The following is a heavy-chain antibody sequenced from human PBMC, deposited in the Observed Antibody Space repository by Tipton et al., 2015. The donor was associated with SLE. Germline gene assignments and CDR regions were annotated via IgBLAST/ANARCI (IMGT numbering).Heavy chain of an antibody. J-gene: IGHJ4*02. CDR1: GGSVLSGPNS. CDR3: ARSYVLERRRYFDY. CDR2: IYYSGTT. V-gene: IGHV4-39*07. Sequence: TLSLTCSVSGGSVLSGPNSWGWIRPSPRKGLEWIGLIYYSGTTFYNPSLRSRVSISLDTPKNQFSLRLTSVTAADTAVYFCARSYVLERRRYFDYWGQGALVTVSS. D-gene: IGHD1-1*01.